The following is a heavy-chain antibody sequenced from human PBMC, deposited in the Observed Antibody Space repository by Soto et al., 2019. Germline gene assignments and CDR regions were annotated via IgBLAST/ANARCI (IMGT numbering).Heavy chain of an antibody. D-gene: IGHD2-2*01. Sequence: SETLSLTCTVSGGSISSGGYYWSWIRQHPGKGLEWIGYIYYSGSTYYNPSLKSRVTISVDTSKNQFSLKLSSVTAADTAVYYCAVLGRSSTSCYFCGNWFDPWGQGTLVTVSS. CDR3: AVLGRSSTSCYFCGNWFDP. CDR1: GGSISSGGYY. V-gene: IGHV4-31*03. CDR2: IYYSGST. J-gene: IGHJ5*02.